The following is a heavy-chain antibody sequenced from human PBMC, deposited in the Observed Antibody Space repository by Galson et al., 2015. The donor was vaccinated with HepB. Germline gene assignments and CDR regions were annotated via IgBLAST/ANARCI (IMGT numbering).Heavy chain of an antibody. D-gene: IGHD2-2*01. V-gene: IGHV1-18*01. CDR1: GYTFTSYG. J-gene: IGHJ5*02. Sequence: SVKVSCKASGYTFTSYGISWVRQAPGQGLEWMGWISAYNGNTNYAQKLQGRVTMTTDTSTSTAYMELRSLRSDDTAVYYCARDPFGDIVVVPAAMEVEDWFDPWGQGTLVTVSS. CDR3: ARDPFGDIVVVPAAMEVEDWFDP. CDR2: ISAYNGNT.